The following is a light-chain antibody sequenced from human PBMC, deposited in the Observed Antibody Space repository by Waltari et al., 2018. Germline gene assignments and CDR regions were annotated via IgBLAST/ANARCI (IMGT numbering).Light chain of an antibody. Sequence: IVLTQSPATLSLSPGERATLSCRASQTVIPYLPWFQQKPGQAPRLLIYDASNRAPGIPARFSGSGSGTDFSLTISSLEPEDFAVYYCHQRSLWPWTFGQGTKVAIK. V-gene: IGKV3-11*01. J-gene: IGKJ1*01. CDR3: HQRSLWPWT. CDR2: DAS. CDR1: QTVIPY.